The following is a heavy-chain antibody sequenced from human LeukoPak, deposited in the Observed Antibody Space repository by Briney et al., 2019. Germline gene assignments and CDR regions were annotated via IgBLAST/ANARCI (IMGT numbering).Heavy chain of an antibody. V-gene: IGHV4-34*01. CDR1: GGSFSGYY. CDR2: INHSGST. CDR3: ARSAHSGSYSPFDY. Sequence: SETLSLTCAVYGGSFSGYYWSWIRQPPGKGLEWIGEINHSGSTNYNPSLKSRVTISVDTSKNQFSLKLSSVTAADTAEYYCARSAHSGSYSPFDYWGQGTLVTVSS. D-gene: IGHD1-26*01. J-gene: IGHJ4*02.